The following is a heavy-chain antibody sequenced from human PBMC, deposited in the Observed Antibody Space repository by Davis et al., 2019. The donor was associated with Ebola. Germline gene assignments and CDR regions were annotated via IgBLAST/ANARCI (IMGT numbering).Heavy chain of an antibody. J-gene: IGHJ4*02. D-gene: IGHD5-18*01. CDR2: ISWDGGST. CDR3: ASSGIQLWPVY. CDR1: GFTFSSYA. Sequence: GESLKISCAASGFTFSSYAMHWVRQAPGKGLEWVSLISWDGGSTYYADSVKGRFTISRDNSKNSLYLQMNSLRTEDTALYYCASSGIQLWPVYWGQGTLVTVSS. V-gene: IGHV3-43*01.